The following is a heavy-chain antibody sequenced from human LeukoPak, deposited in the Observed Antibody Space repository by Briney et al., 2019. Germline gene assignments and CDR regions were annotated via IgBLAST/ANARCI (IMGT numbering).Heavy chain of an antibody. Sequence: QSGGSLRLSCAASGFTFNSYAMSWVRQAPGKGLEWVSAIIGSGGTTYYADSVRGGFTISRDNSKNTLYLQMNSPRAEDTAVYYCAKGPFVDWELRDAFDIWGQGTMVTVSS. J-gene: IGHJ3*02. CDR1: GFTFNSYA. CDR3: AKGPFVDWELRDAFDI. V-gene: IGHV3-23*01. D-gene: IGHD1-26*01. CDR2: IIGSGGTT.